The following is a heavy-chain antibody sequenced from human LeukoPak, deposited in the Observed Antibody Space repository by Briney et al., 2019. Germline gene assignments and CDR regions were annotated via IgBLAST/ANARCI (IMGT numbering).Heavy chain of an antibody. CDR2: ISAYNGNT. CDR1: GYTFTSYG. CDR3: ARTPLLLNWFDP. Sequence: ASVKVSCKASGYTFTSYGISWVRQAPGQGLEWMGWISAYNGNTNYAQKLQGRVTMTTDTSTSTAYMELRSLRSDDTAVYYRARTPLLLNWFDPWGQGTLVTVSS. V-gene: IGHV1-18*01. J-gene: IGHJ5*02. D-gene: IGHD2-21*02.